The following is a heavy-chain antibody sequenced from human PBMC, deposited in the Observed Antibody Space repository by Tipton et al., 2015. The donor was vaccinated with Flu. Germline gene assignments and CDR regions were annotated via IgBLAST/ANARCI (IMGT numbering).Heavy chain of an antibody. V-gene: IGHV4-39*07. CDR2: IYYSGST. CDR3: ARVGGYCSGGSCYFDY. D-gene: IGHD2-15*01. J-gene: IGHJ4*02. CDR1: GGSISSSSYY. Sequence: TLSLTCTVSGGSISSSSYYWGWIRQPPGKGLEWIGSIYYSGSTYYNPSLKSRVTISVDTSKNQFSLKLSSVTAADTAVYYYARVGGYCSGGSCYFDYWGQGTLVTVSS.